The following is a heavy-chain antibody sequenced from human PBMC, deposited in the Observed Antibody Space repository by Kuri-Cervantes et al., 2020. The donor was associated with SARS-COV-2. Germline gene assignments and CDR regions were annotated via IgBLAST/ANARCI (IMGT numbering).Heavy chain of an antibody. J-gene: IGHJ4*02. CDR1: GFTFSSYA. V-gene: IGHV3-15*01. CDR3: TTDHKYDFWSGYYVQFDC. CDR2: IKSKTDGGTT. D-gene: IGHD3-3*01. Sequence: GESLKISCAASGFTFSSYAMHWVRQAPGKGLEWVGRIKSKTDGGTTDYAAPVKGRFTISRDDSKNTLYLQMNSLKTEDTAVYYCTTDHKYDFWSGYYVQFDCWGQGTLVTVSS.